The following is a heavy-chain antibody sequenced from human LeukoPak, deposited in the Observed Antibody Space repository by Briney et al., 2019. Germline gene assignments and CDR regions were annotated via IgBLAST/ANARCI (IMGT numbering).Heavy chain of an antibody. CDR1: GGSISSYY. CDR2: IYYSGST. V-gene: IGHV4-59*12. Sequence: PSETLSLTCTVSGGSISSYYWSWIRQPPGKGLEWIGYIYYSGSTNYNPSLKSRVTISVDTSKNQFSLKLSSVTAADTAVYYCARGRQWLVRNYFDYWGQGTLVTVSS. D-gene: IGHD6-19*01. CDR3: ARGRQWLVRNYFDY. J-gene: IGHJ4*02.